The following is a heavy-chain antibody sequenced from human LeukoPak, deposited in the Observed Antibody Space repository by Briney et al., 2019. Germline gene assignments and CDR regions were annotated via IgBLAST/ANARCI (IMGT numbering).Heavy chain of an antibody. CDR2: ISWNSGSI. J-gene: IGHJ4*02. CDR1: GFTFDDYA. D-gene: IGHD6-13*01. Sequence: PGRSLRLSCAASGFTFDDYAMHWVRQALGKGLEWVSGISWNSGSIGYADSVKGRFTISRDNAKNSLYLQMNSLRAENTALYYCAKSGWRYLAAAAHYWGQGTLVTVSS. V-gene: IGHV3-9*01. CDR3: AKSGWRYLAAAAHY.